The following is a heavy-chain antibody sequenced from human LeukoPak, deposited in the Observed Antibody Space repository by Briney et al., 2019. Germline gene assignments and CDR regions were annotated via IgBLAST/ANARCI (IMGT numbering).Heavy chain of an antibody. CDR3: ARGLYPDYYVSSGSSPPEH. D-gene: IGHD3-22*01. CDR1: GFTFSSYS. J-gene: IGHJ1*01. Sequence: GGSLRLSCAASGFTFSSYSMNWVRQAPGKGLEWVSSISSSGSYIYYADSMQGRFTISRDNSKNSLFLQMNSLRAEDTAVYYCARGLYPDYYVSSGSSPPEHWGQGTLVTASS. CDR2: ISSSGSYI. V-gene: IGHV3-21*01.